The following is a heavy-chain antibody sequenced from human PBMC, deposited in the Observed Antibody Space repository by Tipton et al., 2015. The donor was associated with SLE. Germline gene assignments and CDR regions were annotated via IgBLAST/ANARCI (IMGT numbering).Heavy chain of an antibody. D-gene: IGHD3-22*01. CDR2: IIPIFGTA. CDR3: ASNYYDSSGYWPFDY. J-gene: IGHJ4*02. CDR1: GGTFSSYA. Sequence: QLVQSGPGVKKPGSSVKVSCKASGGTFSSYAISWVRQAPGQGLEWMGRIIPIFGTANYAQKFQGRVTITADESTSTAYMELSSLRSEDTAVYYCASNYYDSSGYWPFDYWGQGTLVTVSS. V-gene: IGHV1-69*18.